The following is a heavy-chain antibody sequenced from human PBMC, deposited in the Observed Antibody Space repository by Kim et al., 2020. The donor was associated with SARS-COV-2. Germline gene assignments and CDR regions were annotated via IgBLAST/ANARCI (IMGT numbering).Heavy chain of an antibody. CDR3: ARVNVLRYFDWSFKVDY. D-gene: IGHD3-9*01. Sequence: ASVKVSCKASGYPFTSYDISWVRQAPGQGLEWMGWISAYSGNTNYAQKLQGRVTMTTDTSTSTAYMELRSLRSDDTAVYYCARVNVLRYFDWSFKVDYWGQGTLVTVSS. CDR1: GYPFTSYD. V-gene: IGHV1-18*01. J-gene: IGHJ4*02. CDR2: ISAYSGNT.